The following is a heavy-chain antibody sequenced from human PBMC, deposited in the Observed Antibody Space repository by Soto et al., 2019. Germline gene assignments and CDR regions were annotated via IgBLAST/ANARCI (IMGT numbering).Heavy chain of an antibody. CDR3: AKALGYCSSTSCYTGLYYYYYGMDV. CDR1: GVKCISYV. J-gene: IGHJ6*02. CDR2: ISYDGSNK. D-gene: IGHD2-2*02. Sequence: SLILSCGASGVKCISYVMHWVRQDPGKGLEWVAVISYDGSNKYYADSVKGRFTISRDNSKNTLYLQMNSLRAEDTAVYYCAKALGYCSSTSCYTGLYYYYYGMDVWGQGTTVTVSS. V-gene: IGHV3-30*18.